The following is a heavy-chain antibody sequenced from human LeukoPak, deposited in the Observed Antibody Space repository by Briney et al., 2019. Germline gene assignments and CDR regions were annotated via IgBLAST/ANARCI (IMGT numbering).Heavy chain of an antibody. CDR3: ARDWSYDAFDI. J-gene: IGHJ3*02. D-gene: IGHD1-7*01. Sequence: GGSLRLSCAASGFTFSSYAMSWVRQAPGKGLEGVSAISDSGGNTYYADSVKGRFTISRDNSKNTLYLQMNSLRAEDTAVYYCARDWSYDAFDIWGQGTMVTVSS. CDR1: GFTFSSYA. V-gene: IGHV3-23*01. CDR2: ISDSGGNT.